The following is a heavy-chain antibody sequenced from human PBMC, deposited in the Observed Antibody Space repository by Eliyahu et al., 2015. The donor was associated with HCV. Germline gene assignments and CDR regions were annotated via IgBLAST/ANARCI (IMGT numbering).Heavy chain of an antibody. V-gene: IGHV1-2*02. CDR2: GNSNRGGT. CDR3: ARFGVALASTGFDY. CDR1: GYTFSAYY. Sequence: QVQLVQSGADMKQTGASVKVSCKASGYTFSAYYLHWVRQAPGQGLEWMGWGNSNRGGTKYAQKFQDRVTITRDTSTSTVYMELTRLTSDDTAVYYCARFGVALASTGFDYWGQGTLVTVSS. J-gene: IGHJ4*02. D-gene: IGHD3-16*01.